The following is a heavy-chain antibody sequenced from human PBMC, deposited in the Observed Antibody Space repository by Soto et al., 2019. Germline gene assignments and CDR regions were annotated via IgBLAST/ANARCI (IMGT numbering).Heavy chain of an antibody. CDR2: IYSSGDT. D-gene: IGHD3-16*02. CDR1: GGYINTGGYY. CDR3: DHYISGSYRSLDY. Sequence: SETLSLTCTVSGGYINTGGYYWTWVRQLPGKGLEWIGYIYSSGDTYYNPSLKSRIIMSVDTSKNQFSLKLSSVTAADTAVYYCDHYISGSYRSLDYWGQGTVVTVSS. V-gene: IGHV4-31*03. J-gene: IGHJ4*02.